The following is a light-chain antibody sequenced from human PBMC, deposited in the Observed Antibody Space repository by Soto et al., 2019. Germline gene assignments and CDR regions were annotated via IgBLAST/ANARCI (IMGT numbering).Light chain of an antibody. V-gene: IGKV3-11*01. CDR1: QSISGA. J-gene: IGKJ1*01. CDR2: GAS. CDR3: QHRSDWPSTWT. Sequence: EIVMTQSPATLSVSPVGRATLSCRASQSISGALAWYQQKPGQAPRLLIYGASTRATGIPARFSGSGSGTDFTLTISSLEPEDFAVYYCQHRSDWPSTWTFGQGTKVDIK.